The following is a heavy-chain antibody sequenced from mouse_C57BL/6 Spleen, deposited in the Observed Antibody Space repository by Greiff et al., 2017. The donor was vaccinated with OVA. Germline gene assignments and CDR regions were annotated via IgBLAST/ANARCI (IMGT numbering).Heavy chain of an antibody. CDR1: GFTFSSYA. CDR3: ARENYGNCYYAMDY. J-gene: IGHJ4*01. D-gene: IGHD2-1*01. V-gene: IGHV5-4*01. CDR2: ISDGGSYT. Sequence: EVQVVESGGGLVKPGGSLKLSCAASGFTFSSYAMYWVRQTPEKRLEWVATISDGGSYTYYPDNVKGRFTISRDNAKNNLYLQMSHLKSEDTAMYYCARENYGNCYYAMDYWGQGTSVTVSS.